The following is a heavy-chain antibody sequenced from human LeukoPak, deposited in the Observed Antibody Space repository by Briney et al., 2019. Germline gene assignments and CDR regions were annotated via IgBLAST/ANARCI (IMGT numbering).Heavy chain of an antibody. CDR2: INHSGST. Sequence: SETLSLTCAVYGGSFSGYYWSWIRQPPGKGLEWIGEINHSGSTNYNPSLKSRVTISLDTSKNRFSLRLTSMTAADTAVYYCARGAGGYRFDPWGQGTLVTVSS. CDR3: ARGAGGYRFDP. D-gene: IGHD1-1*01. V-gene: IGHV4-34*01. J-gene: IGHJ5*02. CDR1: GGSFSGYY.